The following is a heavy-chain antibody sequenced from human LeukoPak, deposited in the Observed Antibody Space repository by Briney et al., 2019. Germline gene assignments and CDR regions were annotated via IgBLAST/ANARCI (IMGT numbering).Heavy chain of an antibody. CDR1: GFIFSSYW. V-gene: IGHV3-7*01. CDR2: IKQDGSEK. CDR3: ARDLDSSSWSAYSFDY. D-gene: IGHD6-13*01. Sequence: GGALRVSCAAPGFIFSSYWMSWVRPALGKGLEWVANIKQDGSEKYYVDSVNGRFTISRDNAKNSLYLQMNSLRVEDTAVCYCARDLDSSSWSAYSFDYWGQGTLVSDCS. J-gene: IGHJ4*02.